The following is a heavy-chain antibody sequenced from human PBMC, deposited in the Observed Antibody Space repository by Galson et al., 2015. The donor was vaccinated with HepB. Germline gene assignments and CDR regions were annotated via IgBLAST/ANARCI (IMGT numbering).Heavy chain of an antibody. Sequence: SVKVSCKASGSTVTSYDTNWVRQATGQGLEWMGWMNPNSGNTGYAQKFQGRVTMTRNTSISTAYMELSSLRSEDTAVYYCARGVENYYGSGSYFLDYWGQGTLVTVSS. CDR2: MNPNSGNT. J-gene: IGHJ4*02. D-gene: IGHD3-10*01. V-gene: IGHV1-8*01. CDR3: ARGVENYYGSGSYFLDY. CDR1: GSTVTSYD.